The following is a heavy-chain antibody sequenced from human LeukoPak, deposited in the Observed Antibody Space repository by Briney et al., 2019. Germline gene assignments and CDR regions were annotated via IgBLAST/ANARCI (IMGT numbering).Heavy chain of an antibody. CDR2: IYYSGST. CDR3: ARHARYCSSTSCRKNWFDP. D-gene: IGHD2-2*01. CDR1: GGSISSYY. V-gene: IGHV4-59*08. J-gene: IGHJ5*02. Sequence: PSETLSLTCTVSGGSISSYYWSWIRQPPGKGLEWIGYIYYSGSTNYNPSLKSRLTISVDTSKNQFSLKLTSVTAADTAVYYCARHARYCSSTSCRKNWFDPWGQGTLVTVSS.